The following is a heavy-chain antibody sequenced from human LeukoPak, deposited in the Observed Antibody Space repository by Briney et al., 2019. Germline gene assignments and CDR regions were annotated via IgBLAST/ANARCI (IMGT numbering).Heavy chain of an antibody. V-gene: IGHV3-74*01. CDR3: ARVLVAGTGWFDY. D-gene: IGHD1-7*01. J-gene: IGHJ4*02. Sequence: GGSLRLSCAASGFTFSSNWMHWVRQGPGKGLVWVSRINSDGSSTRYADSVKGRFTIPRDNAKNTLYLQMNSLRAEDTAVYYCARVLVAGTGWFDYWGQGTLVSVSS. CDR1: GFTFSSNW. CDR2: INSDGSST.